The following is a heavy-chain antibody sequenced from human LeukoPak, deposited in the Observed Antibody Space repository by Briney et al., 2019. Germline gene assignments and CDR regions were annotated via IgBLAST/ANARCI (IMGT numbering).Heavy chain of an antibody. D-gene: IGHD3-3*01. V-gene: IGHV1-18*01. J-gene: IGHJ6*03. CDR2: ISAYNGNT. Sequence: GASVKVSCKASGGTFSSYGISWVRQAPGQGLEWMGWISAYNGNTNYAQKLQGRVTMTTDTSTSTAYMELRSLRSDDTAVYYCARLTNDFWSGYWAPYYYYYMDVWGKGTTVTVSS. CDR1: GGTFSSYG. CDR3: ARLTNDFWSGYWAPYYYYYMDV.